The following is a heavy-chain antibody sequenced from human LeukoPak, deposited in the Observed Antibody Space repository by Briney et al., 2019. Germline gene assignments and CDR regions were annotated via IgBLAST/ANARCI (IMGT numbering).Heavy chain of an antibody. CDR2: ISWNSGSI. J-gene: IGHJ6*02. V-gene: IGHV3-9*01. CDR3: AKERDRGALYGMDV. D-gene: IGHD3-10*01. Sequence: PGGSLRLSCVASGITFDDYAMHWVRQAPGKGLEWVSGISWNSGSIGYADSVKGRFTISRDNAKNSLYLQMNSLRAEDTALYYCAKERDRGALYGMDVWGQGTTVTVSS. CDR1: GITFDDYA.